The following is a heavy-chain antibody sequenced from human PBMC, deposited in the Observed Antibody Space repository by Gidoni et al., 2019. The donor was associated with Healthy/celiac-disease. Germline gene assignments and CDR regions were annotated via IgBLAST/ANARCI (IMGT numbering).Heavy chain of an antibody. CDR1: GFPFSSYG. CDR2: ISYDGSNK. J-gene: IGHJ4*02. D-gene: IGHD3-9*01. Sequence: QVQLVESGGGVVQPGRSLRLSCAASGFPFSSYGMHWVRQAPGKGLEWVAVISYDGSNKYYADSVKGRFTISRDNSKNTLYLQMNSLRAEDTAVYYCARSDILTGSFDYWGQGTLVTVSS. CDR3: ARSDILTGSFDY. V-gene: IGHV3-30*03.